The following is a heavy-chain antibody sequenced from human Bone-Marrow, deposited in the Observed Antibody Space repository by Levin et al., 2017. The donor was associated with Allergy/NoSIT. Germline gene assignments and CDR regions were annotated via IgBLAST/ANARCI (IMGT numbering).Heavy chain of an antibody. CDR2: INDSGST. Sequence: SQTLSLTCAVSGGSFSGYFWGWIRQPPGKGLEWIGEINDSGSTNYHPSLKTRVTMSLDTSKRQFSLNLRSVTAADTALYYCASYYDRSGFHLWGQGTLVAVSS. D-gene: IGHD3-22*01. CDR1: GGSFSGYF. V-gene: IGHV4-34*01. CDR3: ASYYDRSGFHL. J-gene: IGHJ5*02.